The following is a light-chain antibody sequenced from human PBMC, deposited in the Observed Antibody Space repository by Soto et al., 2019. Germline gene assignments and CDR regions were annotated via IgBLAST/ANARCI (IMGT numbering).Light chain of an antibody. CDR1: SSDVGAYNY. Sequence: QSALTRPPSASGSVGQSVTISCTGTSSDVGAYNYVSWYQQHPGKAPKLMIYEVSKRPSGVPDRFSGSKSGYTASLTVSGLQAEDEADYYCSSHAGNNNYVFGTGTKLTVL. CDR3: SSHAGNNNYV. J-gene: IGLJ1*01. V-gene: IGLV2-8*01. CDR2: EVS.